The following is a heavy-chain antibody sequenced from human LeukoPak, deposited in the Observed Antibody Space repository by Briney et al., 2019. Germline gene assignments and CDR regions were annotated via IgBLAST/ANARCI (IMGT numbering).Heavy chain of an antibody. J-gene: IGHJ6*04. V-gene: IGHV3-7*03. Sequence: PGGSLRLSCAASGFTFSDSWMTWVRQAPGKGLDWVANINQDASDRYYVGSVKGRLTISRDNYKNSLYLQMNSLRAEDTAVYYCARGHYGMDVWGKGTSVTVSS. CDR2: INQDASDR. CDR1: GFTFSDSW. CDR3: ARGHYGMDV.